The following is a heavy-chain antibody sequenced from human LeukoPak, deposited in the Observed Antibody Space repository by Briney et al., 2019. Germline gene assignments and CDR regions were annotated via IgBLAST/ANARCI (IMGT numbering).Heavy chain of an antibody. Sequence: ASVKVSCKASGYTFTSYGISWVRQAPGQGLEWMGWISAYNGNTNYAQKLQGRVTMTTDTSTSTAYMELRSLRSDGTAVYYCARDPDLHYYDSSGYYYVLDYWGQGTLVTVSS. CDR1: GYTFTSYG. J-gene: IGHJ4*02. CDR3: ARDPDLHYYDSSGYYYVLDY. D-gene: IGHD3-22*01. V-gene: IGHV1-18*01. CDR2: ISAYNGNT.